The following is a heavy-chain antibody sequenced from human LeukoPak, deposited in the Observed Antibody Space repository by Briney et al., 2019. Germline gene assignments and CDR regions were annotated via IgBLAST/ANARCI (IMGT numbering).Heavy chain of an antibody. CDR3: ARRFGGSGSYRDRGVDY. CDR1: GGTFSSYA. Sequence: GASVKVSCKASGGTFSSYAISWVRQAPGQGLEWMGRIIPILGIANYAQKFQGRVTITADESTSTAYMELSSLRPEDTAVYYCARRFGGSGSYRDRGVDYWGQGTLVTVSS. V-gene: IGHV1-69*04. CDR2: IIPILGIA. J-gene: IGHJ4*02. D-gene: IGHD3-10*01.